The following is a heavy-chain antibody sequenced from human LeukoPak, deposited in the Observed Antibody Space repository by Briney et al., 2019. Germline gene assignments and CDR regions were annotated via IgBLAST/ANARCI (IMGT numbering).Heavy chain of an antibody. Sequence: GGSLRLSCAASGFTFCDYSINWVRQAPGKGLEWVSSISTHSNYIYYADSLKGRFTVSRDNAKNSLYLHMNSLRAEDTAVYYCARGHYDSSGQSDYWGQGTLVTVSS. D-gene: IGHD3-22*01. J-gene: IGHJ4*02. CDR2: ISTHSNYI. V-gene: IGHV3-21*01. CDR3: ARGHYDSSGQSDY. CDR1: GFTFCDYS.